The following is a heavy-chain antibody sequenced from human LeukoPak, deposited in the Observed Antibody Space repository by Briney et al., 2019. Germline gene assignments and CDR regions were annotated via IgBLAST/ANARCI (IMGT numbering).Heavy chain of an antibody. CDR2: INPRSGGT. CDR3: ARGDYGDSFDY. D-gene: IGHD4-17*01. V-gene: IGHV1-2*02. CDR1: GYSSIDYY. J-gene: IGHJ4*02. Sequence: ASVKVSCKASGYSSIDYYMHWVRQAPGQGPEWMGWINPRSGGTTYAQKFHGRVTMTRDTSITTAYMELTRLTSDDTAVYYCARGDYGDSFDYWGQGTLVTVSS.